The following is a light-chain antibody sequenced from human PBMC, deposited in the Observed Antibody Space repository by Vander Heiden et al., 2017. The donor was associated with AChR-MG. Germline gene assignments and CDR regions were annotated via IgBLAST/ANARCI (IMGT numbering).Light chain of an antibody. V-gene: IGKV1-NL1*01. CDR1: QEIGSS. Sequence: DIQITQSPSSLSASVGDRVTITCRASQEIGSSIAWYQQKLGKAPRLLVFAAFRLESGVPSRFSGSGSGTDYTLTVTSLHPEDFATYYCEQYDSTPPAFGGGTEVEVK. J-gene: IGKJ4*01. CDR2: AAF. CDR3: EQYDSTPPA.